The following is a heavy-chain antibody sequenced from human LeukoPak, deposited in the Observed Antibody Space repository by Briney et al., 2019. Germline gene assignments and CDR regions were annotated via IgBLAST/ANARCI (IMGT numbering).Heavy chain of an antibody. CDR2: IIPMFGTA. D-gene: IGHD3-22*01. J-gene: IGHJ4*02. Sequence: SVNVACKASAGTFSSYATSWVRQAPEQGLEWMGGIIPMFGTANYAQKFQGRVTMTTDESTSTAYMELSRLRSEDTAVYYCARDTTPYYYYDSSGYYYWGQGTLVTVSS. V-gene: IGHV1-69*05. CDR3: ARDTTPYYYYDSSGYYY. CDR1: AGTFSSYA.